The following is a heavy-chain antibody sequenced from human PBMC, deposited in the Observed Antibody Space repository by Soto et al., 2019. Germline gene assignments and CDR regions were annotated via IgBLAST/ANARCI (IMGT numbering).Heavy chain of an antibody. V-gene: IGHV3-64D*08. CDR3: VKARGFYSSSWNDY. J-gene: IGHJ4*02. CDR2: ISSNGGST. CDR1: GFTFSSYA. D-gene: IGHD6-13*01. Sequence: HRGESLKISCSASGFTFSSYAMHWVHQAPGKGLEYVSAISSNGGSTYYADSVKGRFTISRDNSKNTLYLQMSSLRAEDTAVYYCVKARGFYSSSWNDYWGQGTLVTVSS.